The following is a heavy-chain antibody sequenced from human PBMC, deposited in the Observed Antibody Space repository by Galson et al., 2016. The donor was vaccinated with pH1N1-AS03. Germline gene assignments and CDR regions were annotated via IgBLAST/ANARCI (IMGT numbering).Heavy chain of an antibody. CDR2: VIPLSGTT. D-gene: IGHD2/OR15-2a*01. CDR1: AGTFATFA. CDR3: ARDRYRDTSTDFYESAY. Sequence: SVKVSCKASAGTFATFAVSWVRQARRQGLEWMGGVIPLSGTTNHAQKFQGRVTITADDSTGTAYMELSSLRSDDTAVYYCARDRYRDTSTDFYESAYWGQGTLVTVSS. J-gene: IGHJ4*02. V-gene: IGHV1-69*13.